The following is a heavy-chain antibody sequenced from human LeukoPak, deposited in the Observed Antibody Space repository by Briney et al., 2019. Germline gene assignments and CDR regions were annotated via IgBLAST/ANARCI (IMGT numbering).Heavy chain of an antibody. V-gene: IGHV4-59*01. J-gene: IGHJ4*02. Sequence: SETLSLTCTVSGDSINTYYWCWIWQPPGAGQERIGDIYFSVSADYNPSPSSRVTMSVDTSKSQLSLKLSPVTAADTAVYYCARVDTYGCERFDYWGQGALVSVSP. CDR3: ARVDTYGCERFDY. D-gene: IGHD5-18*01. CDR2: IYFSVSA. CDR1: GDSINTYY.